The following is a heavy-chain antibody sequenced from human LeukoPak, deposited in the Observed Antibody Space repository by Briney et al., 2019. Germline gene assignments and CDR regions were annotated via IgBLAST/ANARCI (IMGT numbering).Heavy chain of an antibody. CDR1: GGSIRRYY. CDR3: ARIVIWGAPDTAMVRGYFDY. V-gene: IGHV4-34*01. D-gene: IGHD5-18*01. Sequence: PSETLSLTCTVSGGSIRRYYWSWIRQPPGKGLEWIGEINHSGSTNYNPSLKSRVTISVDTSKNQFSLKLSSVTAADTAVYYCARIVIWGAPDTAMVRGYFDYWGQGTLVTVSS. J-gene: IGHJ4*02. CDR2: INHSGST.